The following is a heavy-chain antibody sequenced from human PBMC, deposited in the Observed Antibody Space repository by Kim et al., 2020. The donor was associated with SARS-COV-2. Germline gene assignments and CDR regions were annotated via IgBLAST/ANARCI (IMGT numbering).Heavy chain of an antibody. Sequence: SETLSLTCAVYGGSFSGYYWSWIRQPPGKGLEWIGEINHSGSTNYNPSLKSRVTISVDTSKNQFSLKLSSVTAADTAVYYCAGRNCSGGSCYSPLDYWGQGTLVTVSS. V-gene: IGHV4-34*01. CDR2: INHSGST. J-gene: IGHJ4*02. CDR3: AGRNCSGGSCYSPLDY. CDR1: GGSFSGYY. D-gene: IGHD2-15*01.